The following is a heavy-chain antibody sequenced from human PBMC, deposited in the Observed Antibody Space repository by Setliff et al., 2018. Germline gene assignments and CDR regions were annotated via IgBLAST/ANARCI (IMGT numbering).Heavy chain of an antibody. D-gene: IGHD5-18*01. CDR2: IQYDGNHK. CDR1: GFTFNSYA. CDR3: AKDRVDTAMVAYYYYGMDV. J-gene: IGHJ6*02. Sequence: PGGSLRLSCAASGFTFNSYAMHWVRQAPGKWPEWVAFIQYDGNHKYYADSVKGRFTISRDNSKNTLYLQMNSLRAEDTAVYYCAKDRVDTAMVAYYYYGMDVWGQGTTVTVSS. V-gene: IGHV3-30*02.